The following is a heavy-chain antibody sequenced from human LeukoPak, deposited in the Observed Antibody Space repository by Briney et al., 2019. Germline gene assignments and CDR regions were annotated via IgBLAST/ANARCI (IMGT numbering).Heavy chain of an antibody. D-gene: IGHD3-22*01. CDR2: ISWNSGSI. Sequence: PGRSLRLSCAASGFTFDDYAMHWVRQAPGKGLEWVSGISWNSGSIGYADSVKGRFTISRDNAKNSLYLQMNSLRAEDTALYYCAKDISYDSSGYSYAFDIWGQGTMVTVSS. CDR3: AKDISYDSSGYSYAFDI. J-gene: IGHJ3*02. V-gene: IGHV3-9*01. CDR1: GFTFDDYA.